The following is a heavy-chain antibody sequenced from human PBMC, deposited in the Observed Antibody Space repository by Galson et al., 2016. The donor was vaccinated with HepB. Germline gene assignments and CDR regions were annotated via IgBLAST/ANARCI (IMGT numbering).Heavy chain of an antibody. CDR1: GFSFSDYYMAW. Sequence: SLRLSCAASGFSFSDYYMAWMSWVRQAPGKGLEWVGRIKSTADGATKLYAASVNGRFTISRDDSQSTLFLQMHDLQTDDTAVYYCTTSQEGDCTSTSCSLWIWGQGTLVTVSS. V-gene: IGHV3-15*01. CDR3: TTSQEGDCTSTSCSLWI. D-gene: IGHD2-2*01. CDR2: IKSTADGATK. J-gene: IGHJ4*02.